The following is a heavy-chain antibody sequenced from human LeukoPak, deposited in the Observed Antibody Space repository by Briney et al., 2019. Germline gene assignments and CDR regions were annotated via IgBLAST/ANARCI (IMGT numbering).Heavy chain of an antibody. V-gene: IGHV4-61*09. CDR1: GGSISSGRFY. J-gene: IGHJ2*01. CDR3: SRGPENPLNWYFDL. D-gene: IGHD1-14*01. Sequence: SQTLSLTCSVSGGSISSGRFYWNWIRQPAGTGLDWLGHVYSSGSAKYNPSRKSRVTISLDTSKNQFSLKLNSVTADDTAVYYCSRGPENPLNWYFDLWGRGTLVTVSS. CDR2: VYSSGSA.